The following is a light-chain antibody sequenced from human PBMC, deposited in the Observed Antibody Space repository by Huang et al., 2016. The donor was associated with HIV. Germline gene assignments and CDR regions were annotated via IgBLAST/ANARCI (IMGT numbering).Light chain of an antibody. J-gene: IGKJ5*01. CDR3: QQRSDWPT. CDR1: QSVSGY. V-gene: IGKV3-11*01. CDR2: DTS. Sequence: PGESATLSCRASQSVSGYLAWYQQKPGQAPRLLIYDTSNRATGIPARFSGSGSVADFTLTISSLEPEDFAMYYCQQRSDWPTFGQGTRLEIK.